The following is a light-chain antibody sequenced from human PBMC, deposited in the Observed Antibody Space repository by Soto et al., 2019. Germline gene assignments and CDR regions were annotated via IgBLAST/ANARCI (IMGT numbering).Light chain of an antibody. CDR2: DAS. Sequence: DIQMTQSPPSLSASVGDRVTITCQASQDINKFLNWYQQKQGKAPKLLIYDASNLEAGVPSRFNGSGSGTDFTITVRSLQHEDVGTYYCRQYADVPLTFGPGTKLDIK. J-gene: IGKJ3*01. V-gene: IGKV1-33*01. CDR3: RQYADVPLT. CDR1: QDINKF.